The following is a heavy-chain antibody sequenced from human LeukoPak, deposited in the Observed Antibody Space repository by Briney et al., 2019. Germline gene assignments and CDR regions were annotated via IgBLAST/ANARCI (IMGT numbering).Heavy chain of an antibody. Sequence: ASVKVSCKASGYTFTAYYMHWVRQAPGHGLEWMGWINPNIGGTKYTQKFQGRVTLTRDTSISTAYMDLSSLVSDHTAVYYCERGSDWNELFDYWGQGTLVTVSS. V-gene: IGHV1-2*02. D-gene: IGHD1-1*01. CDR2: INPNIGGT. J-gene: IGHJ4*02. CDR1: GYTFTAYY. CDR3: ERGSDWNELFDY.